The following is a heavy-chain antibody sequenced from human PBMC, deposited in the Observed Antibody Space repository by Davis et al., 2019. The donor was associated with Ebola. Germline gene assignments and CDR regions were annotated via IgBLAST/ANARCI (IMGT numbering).Heavy chain of an antibody. V-gene: IGHV4-59*01. Sequence: SETLSLTCTVSGGSISSYYWSWIRQPPGKGLEWIGYIYYSGSTNYNPSLKSRVTISVDTSKNQFSLKLSSVTAADTAVYYCASSQYSSGWLSFDYWGQGTLVTVSS. J-gene: IGHJ4*02. CDR2: IYYSGST. CDR3: ASSQYSSGWLSFDY. D-gene: IGHD6-19*01. CDR1: GGSISSYY.